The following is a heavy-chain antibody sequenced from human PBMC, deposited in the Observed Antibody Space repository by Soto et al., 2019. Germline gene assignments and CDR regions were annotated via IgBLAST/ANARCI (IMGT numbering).Heavy chain of an antibody. CDR2: ISAYNGNT. CDR1: GYTFASYG. Sequence: ASVELSCKASGYTFASYGISWVRQAPGQGLEWMGWISAYNGNTNYAQKLQGRVTMTTDTSTSTAYMELRSLRSDDTAVYYCAKDTIFGVVIGENWFDPWGQGTLVTVSS. V-gene: IGHV1-18*01. CDR3: AKDTIFGVVIGENWFDP. J-gene: IGHJ5*02. D-gene: IGHD3-3*01.